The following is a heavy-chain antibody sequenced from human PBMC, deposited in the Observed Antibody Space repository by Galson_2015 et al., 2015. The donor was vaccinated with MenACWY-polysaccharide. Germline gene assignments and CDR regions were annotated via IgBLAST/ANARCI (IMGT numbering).Heavy chain of an antibody. CDR1: AFTLHRYI. CDR2: MSHDGYGK. V-gene: IGHV3-30*04. J-gene: IGHJ4*02. Sequence: SLRLSCADSAFTLHRYIIHWVRLAPGKGLEWVAAMSHDGYGKHYIDSAKGRFTISRDSSNNVVHLQMDSLRPEDTAVYYCAIEGASSGRSGYFDPWGQGTLVTVPS. D-gene: IGHD6-19*01. CDR3: AIEGASSGRSGYFDP.